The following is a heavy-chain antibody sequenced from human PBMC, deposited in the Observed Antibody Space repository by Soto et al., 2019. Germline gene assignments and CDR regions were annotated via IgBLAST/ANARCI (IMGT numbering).Heavy chain of an antibody. CDR2: IHYSGST. V-gene: IGHV4-61*01. J-gene: IGHJ4*02. CDR1: GGSVNIGTYY. Sequence: PSETLSLTCTVPGGSVNIGTYYWSRIRQPPGKGLEWIGFIHYSGSTNYNPSLKSRVTMSVDTSKNQFSLKLTSVNAADTAVYYCTRGGDAYKNGHWGRGTLVTVSS. D-gene: IGHD2-21*01. CDR3: TRGGDAYKNGH.